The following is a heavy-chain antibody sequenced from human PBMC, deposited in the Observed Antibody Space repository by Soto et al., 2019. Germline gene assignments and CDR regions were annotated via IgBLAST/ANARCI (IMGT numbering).Heavy chain of an antibody. CDR1: GYTFTSYA. V-gene: IGHV1-3*01. J-gene: IGHJ5*02. D-gene: IGHD2-15*01. CDR3: ASNSLYCSGGSCYWENWFDP. Sequence: ASVKVSCKASGYTFTSYAMHWVRQAPGQRLEWMGWINAGNGNTKYSQKFQGRVTITRDTSASTAYMELSSLRSEDTAVYYCASNSLYCSGGSCYWENWFDPWGQGTLVTVSS. CDR2: INAGNGNT.